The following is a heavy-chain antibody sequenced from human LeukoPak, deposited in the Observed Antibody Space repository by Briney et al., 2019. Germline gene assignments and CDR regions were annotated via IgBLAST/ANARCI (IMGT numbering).Heavy chain of an antibody. J-gene: IGHJ4*02. CDR1: GFTFSSYA. Sequence: GGSLRLSCAASGFTFSSYAMSWVRQAPGKGLEWVSAISGSGGSTYYADSVKGRFTISRDVSKNTLSLQMSSLRAEDTAVYYCAKRGGSGRPPYYFDYWGQGTLVTVSS. V-gene: IGHV3-23*01. CDR3: AKRGGSGRPPYYFDY. D-gene: IGHD6-19*01. CDR2: ISGSGGST.